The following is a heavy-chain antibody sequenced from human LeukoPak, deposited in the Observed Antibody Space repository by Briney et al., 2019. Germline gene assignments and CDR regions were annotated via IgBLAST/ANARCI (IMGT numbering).Heavy chain of an antibody. Sequence: GGSLRLSCVASGFTFGNYSMNWVRQAPGKGLEWVSSISSSSSYIYYADSVKGRFTISRDNAKNSLYLQMNSLRAEDTAVYYCARDRPAYCGGDCYWGYWGQGTLVTVSS. J-gene: IGHJ4*02. CDR2: ISSSSSYI. V-gene: IGHV3-21*01. D-gene: IGHD2-21*02. CDR3: ARDRPAYCGGDCYWGY. CDR1: GFTFGNYS.